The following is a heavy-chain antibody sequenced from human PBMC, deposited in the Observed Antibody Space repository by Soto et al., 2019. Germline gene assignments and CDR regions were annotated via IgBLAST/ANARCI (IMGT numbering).Heavy chain of an antibody. Sequence: PGGSLRLSCAASGFTFSSYAMSWVRQAPGKWLEWVSAISGSGGSTYYADSVKGRFTISRDNSKNTLYLQMNSLRAEDTAVYYCAKGLGYCTNGVCYGGAPRFTFDYWGQGXLVTVHS. D-gene: IGHD2-8*01. CDR3: AKGLGYCTNGVCYGGAPRFTFDY. CDR1: GFTFSSYA. J-gene: IGHJ4*02. CDR2: ISGSGGST. V-gene: IGHV3-23*01.